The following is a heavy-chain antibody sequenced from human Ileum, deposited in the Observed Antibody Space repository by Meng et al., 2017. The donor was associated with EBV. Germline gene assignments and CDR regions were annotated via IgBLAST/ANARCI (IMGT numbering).Heavy chain of an antibody. CDR2: VVYSGTT. V-gene: IGHV4-39*02. J-gene: IGHJ4*02. CDR1: CGSIRRSRSY. D-gene: IGHD1-26*01. Sequence: LKLHESGPELVKPSGTLSLTCTVSCGSIRRSRSYWAWISQPPGEGLEWIGSVVYSGTTYYTSSLKSRVSISVDTSKNQFSLKLSSVTAADTAVYYCAGDPHSGSPHWGQGTLVTVSS. CDR3: AGDPHSGSPH.